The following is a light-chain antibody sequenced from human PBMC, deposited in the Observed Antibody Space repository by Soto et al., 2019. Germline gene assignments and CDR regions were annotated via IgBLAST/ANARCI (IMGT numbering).Light chain of an antibody. CDR2: KAS. J-gene: IGKJ1*01. CDR1: QNIRSW. Sequence: DIQMTQSPSTLSASVGDRVTITCRASQNIRSWLAWYQQKPGKAPKLLIYKASTLDSGVPSRFGGSGSGTEFTLTSSSLQPDDSATYYCQQYDKYSPWAFGQGTKVEI. CDR3: QQYDKYSPWA. V-gene: IGKV1-5*03.